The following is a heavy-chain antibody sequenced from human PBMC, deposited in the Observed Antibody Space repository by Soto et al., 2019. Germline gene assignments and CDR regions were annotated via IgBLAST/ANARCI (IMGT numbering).Heavy chain of an antibody. Sequence: ETLSLTCAVYGGSFSGYYWSWIRQPPGKGLEWIGEINHSGSTSYNPSLKSRVTIPVGTSKNQFSLKLSSVTAADTAVYYCTSKSTYDTSGNNWFDPWGQGTLVTVSS. CDR3: TSKSTYDTSGNNWFDP. CDR2: INHSGST. J-gene: IGHJ5*02. D-gene: IGHD3-22*01. CDR1: GGSFSGYY. V-gene: IGHV4-34*01.